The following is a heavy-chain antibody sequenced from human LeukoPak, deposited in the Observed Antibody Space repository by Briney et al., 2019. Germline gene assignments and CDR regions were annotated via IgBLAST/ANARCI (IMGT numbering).Heavy chain of an antibody. Sequence: ASVKVSCKASGYTFTSYYMHWVRQAPGQGLEWMGIINPSGGSTNYAQKLQGRVTMTTDTSTSTAYMELRSLRSDDTAVYYCARDHDYGDHGAFDIWGQGTMVTVSS. D-gene: IGHD4-17*01. J-gene: IGHJ3*02. V-gene: IGHV1-46*01. CDR2: INPSGGST. CDR1: GYTFTSYY. CDR3: ARDHDYGDHGAFDI.